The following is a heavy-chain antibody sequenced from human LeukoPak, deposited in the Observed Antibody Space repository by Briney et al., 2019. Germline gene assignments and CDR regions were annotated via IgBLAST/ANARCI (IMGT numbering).Heavy chain of an antibody. CDR1: GYRFSNYW. Sequence: GESLKTPCQISGYRFSNYWIGRVRQLPGKGVEGGGIICAGDSGSHYSPALRGQVTRSVNQSKTTAYLQRDTLNGPDSARYYCLRHQRCSYHFDYWGQGALISVSS. CDR2: ICAGDSGS. J-gene: IGHJ4*02. V-gene: IGHV5-51*01. CDR3: LRHQRCSYHFDY. D-gene: IGHD1-26*01.